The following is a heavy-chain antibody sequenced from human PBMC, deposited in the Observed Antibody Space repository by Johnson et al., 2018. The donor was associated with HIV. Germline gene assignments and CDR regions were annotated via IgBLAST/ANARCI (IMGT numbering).Heavy chain of an antibody. CDR1: GFTFDDYA. CDR3: AKGFFELDDAFDI. V-gene: IGHV3-9*01. J-gene: IGHJ3*02. Sequence: VQLVESGGGLVQPGRSLRLSCAASGFTFDDYAMHWVRQVPGKGLEWVSRINSDGSSTSYADSVKGRFTISRDNAKNTLYLQMNSLRAEDTAVYYCAKGFFELDDAFDIWGQGTMVTVSS. CDR2: INSDGSST. D-gene: IGHD3/OR15-3a*01.